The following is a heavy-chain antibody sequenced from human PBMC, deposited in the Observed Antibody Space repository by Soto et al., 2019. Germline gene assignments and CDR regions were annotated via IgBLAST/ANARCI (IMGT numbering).Heavy chain of an antibody. V-gene: IGHV3-30*18. CDR2: ISYDGSNK. J-gene: IGHJ4*02. CDR3: AKGKLRSHVYY. D-gene: IGHD1-26*01. CDR1: GFTFSSYG. Sequence: GGSLRLSCAASGFTFSSYGMHWVRQAPGKGLEWVAVISYDGSNKYYADSVKGRFTISRDNSKNTLYLQMNSLRAEDTAVYYCAKGKLRSHVYYWGQGTLVTVSS.